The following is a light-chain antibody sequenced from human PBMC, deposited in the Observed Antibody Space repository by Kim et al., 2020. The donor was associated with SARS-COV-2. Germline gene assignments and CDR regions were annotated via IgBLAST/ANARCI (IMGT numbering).Light chain of an antibody. Sequence: SPVERVTLSCRASQSVSSYLTWYQQKPGQAPRLLIYDASNRATDIPARFSGSGSGTDFTLTISSLEPEDFAVYYCQQRSNWPRLTFGGGTKVDIK. J-gene: IGKJ4*01. CDR3: QQRSNWPRLT. CDR1: QSVSSY. CDR2: DAS. V-gene: IGKV3-11*01.